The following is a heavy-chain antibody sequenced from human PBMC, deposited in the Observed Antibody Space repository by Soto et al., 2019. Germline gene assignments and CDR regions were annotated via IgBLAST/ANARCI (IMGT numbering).Heavy chain of an antibody. CDR3: ARDGTLYDSSAYYYLY. D-gene: IGHD3-22*01. V-gene: IGHV1-69*01. J-gene: IGHJ4*02. CDR2: ITPMFGTP. Sequence: QVQLVQSGAEVKKPGSSVNVSCKASGGTFSRYTITWVRQAPGQGLEWIGGITPMFGTPNYAQKFQGRVTITADESTSTAYMELSSLRSEDTAMYYCARDGTLYDSSAYYYLYWGQGTLVTVSS. CDR1: GGTFSRYT.